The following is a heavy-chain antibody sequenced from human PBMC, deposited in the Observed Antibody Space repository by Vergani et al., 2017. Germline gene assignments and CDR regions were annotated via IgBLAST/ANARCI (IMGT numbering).Heavy chain of an antibody. D-gene: IGHD6-19*01. V-gene: IGHV1-69*04. J-gene: IGHJ4*02. CDR2: IIPILGIA. Sequence: QVQLVQSGAEVKKPGSSVKVSCKASGGTFSSYAISWVRQAPGQGLGWMGRIIPILGIANYAQKFQGRVTITADKSTSTAYMELSRLRSEDTAVYYCARDSGSSGWYDYWGQGTLVTVSS. CDR1: GGTFSSYA. CDR3: ARDSGSSGWYDY.